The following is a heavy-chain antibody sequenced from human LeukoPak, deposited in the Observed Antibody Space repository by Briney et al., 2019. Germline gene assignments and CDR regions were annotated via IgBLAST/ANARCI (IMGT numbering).Heavy chain of an antibody. CDR1: GGSVSSGSYY. Sequence: PSETLSLTCTVSGGSVSSGSYYWNWIRQPPGKGLEWIGYIYYSGSTNYNPSLKSRVTISVDTSKNQFSLKLSSVTAADTAVYYCARENDAFDIWGQGTMVTVS. CDR3: ARENDAFDI. J-gene: IGHJ3*02. V-gene: IGHV4-61*01. CDR2: IYYSGST.